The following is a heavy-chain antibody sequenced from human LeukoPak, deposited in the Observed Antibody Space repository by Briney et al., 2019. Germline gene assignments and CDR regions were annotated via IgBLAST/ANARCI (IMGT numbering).Heavy chain of an antibody. V-gene: IGHV4-34*01. J-gene: IGHJ4*02. CDR2: INHGGYS. Sequence: SETLSLTCAVYGGSFSGYYWSWIRQPPGKGLEWIGEINHGGYSNNNPSLKSRVTISVDTSKSQFSLKLSSVTAADTAVYYCARKRRQWHAFDYWGQGTLVTVSS. D-gene: IGHD6-19*01. CDR3: ARKRRQWHAFDY. CDR1: GGSFSGYY.